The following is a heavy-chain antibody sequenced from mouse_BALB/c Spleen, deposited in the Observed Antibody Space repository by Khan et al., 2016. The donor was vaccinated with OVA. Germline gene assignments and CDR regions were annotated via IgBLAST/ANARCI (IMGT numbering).Heavy chain of an antibody. Sequence: EVQLQQSGPELMKPGASVKISCKASGYSFTTYYIHWVIQSHGTSLEWIGYIDPSSGGTTYNQKFKGKATLPVDKSSSTAYIHLTNLTSEDSAFYCCTRHGSIAWFSYWGQGTLVTVSA. CDR1: GYSFTTYY. D-gene: IGHD2-2*01. J-gene: IGHJ3*01. CDR3: TRHGSIAWFSY. V-gene: IGHV1S135*01. CDR2: IDPSSGGT.